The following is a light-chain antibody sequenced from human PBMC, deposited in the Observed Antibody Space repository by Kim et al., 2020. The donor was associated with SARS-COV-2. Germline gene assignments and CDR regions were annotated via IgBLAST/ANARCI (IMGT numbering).Light chain of an antibody. Sequence: GQRVSISCSGSSSNIGTNYVSWYQQLPGAAPKLLIYRDNQRPSGFPDRFSGSKSGTSASLAISGLRSEDEADYYCAAWDDSLSAVVFGGGTQLTVL. J-gene: IGLJ2*01. V-gene: IGLV1-47*01. CDR2: RDN. CDR3: AAWDDSLSAVV. CDR1: SSNIGTNY.